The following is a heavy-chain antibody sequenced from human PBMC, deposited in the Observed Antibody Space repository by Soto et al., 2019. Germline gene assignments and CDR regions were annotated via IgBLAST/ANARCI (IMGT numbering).Heavy chain of an antibody. CDR3: AREGDPVTVLDY. V-gene: IGHV1-46*01. Sequence: QVQLVQSGGEVRKPGASLEISCQASGYTFISHYINWVRQAPGKRFEWLGMVNPRTGSPSYARKFVGRLSMTRDKSTSTVHMTLNSLTSEDTAIYYCAREGDPVTVLDYWGRGTVVSVSS. D-gene: IGHD4-17*01. J-gene: IGHJ4*02. CDR1: GYTFISHY. CDR2: VNPRTGSP.